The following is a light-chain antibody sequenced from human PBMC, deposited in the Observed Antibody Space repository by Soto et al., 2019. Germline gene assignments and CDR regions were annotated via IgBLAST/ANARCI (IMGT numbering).Light chain of an antibody. J-gene: IGLJ2*01. CDR1: SGHISYA. Sequence: QSVLTQSPSASASLGASVELTCTLSSGHISYAIAWHQQQPEKGPRYLMKLNSDGSHSKGDVIPDRFSGSSSGAERYLTIASLQSEDEADYYCQTWGSGIGVFGGGTKLTVL. CDR2: LNSDGSH. CDR3: QTWGSGIGV. V-gene: IGLV4-69*01.